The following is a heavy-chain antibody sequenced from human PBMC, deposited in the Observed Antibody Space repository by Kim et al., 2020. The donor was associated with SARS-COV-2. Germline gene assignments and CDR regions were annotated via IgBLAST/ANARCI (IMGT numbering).Heavy chain of an antibody. V-gene: IGHV5-51*01. CDR2: IYPGDSDT. CDR3: ARHPGSYCSSTSCPLGYYYYYGMDV. Sequence: GESMKISCKGSGYSFTSYWIGWVRQMPGKGLEWMGIIYPGDSDTRYSPSFQGRVTISADKSISTAYLQWSSLKASDTAMYYCARHPGSYCSSTSCPLGYYYYYGMDVWGQGTTVTVSS. D-gene: IGHD2-2*01. J-gene: IGHJ6*02. CDR1: GYSFTSYW.